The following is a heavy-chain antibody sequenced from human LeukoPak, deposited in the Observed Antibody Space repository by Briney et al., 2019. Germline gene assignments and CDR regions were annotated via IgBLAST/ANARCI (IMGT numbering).Heavy chain of an antibody. CDR3: ARVEYSSSRSHFDY. J-gene: IGHJ4*02. D-gene: IGHD6-6*01. V-gene: IGHV1-3*01. CDR1: GYTFTIYA. CDR2: INAGNGNT. Sequence: ASVNVSCKASGYTFTIYAMHWVRQAPGQRLEWMGWINAGNGNTKYSQKFQGRVTITRDTSASTAYMELSSLRSEDTAVYYCARVEYSSSRSHFDYWGQGTLVTVSS.